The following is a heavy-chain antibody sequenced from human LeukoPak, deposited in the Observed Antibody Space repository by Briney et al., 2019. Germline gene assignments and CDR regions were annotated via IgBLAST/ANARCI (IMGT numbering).Heavy chain of an antibody. CDR1: GFTFSSYW. J-gene: IGHJ6*02. D-gene: IGHD2-2*01. V-gene: IGHV3-74*01. Sequence: PGGSLRLSCAASGFTFSSYWMYWVRQAPGKGLVWVSRINRDGSSTTYADSVKGRFTISRDNAKNTLYLQMSSLRAEDTAVYYCTRGLCCSSTSCKNYYYYGMDVWGQGTTVTVSS. CDR2: INRDGSST. CDR3: TRGLCCSSTSCKNYYYYGMDV.